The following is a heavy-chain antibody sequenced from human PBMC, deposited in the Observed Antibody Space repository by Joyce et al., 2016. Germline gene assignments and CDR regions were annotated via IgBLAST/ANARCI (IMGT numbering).Heavy chain of an antibody. CDR3: AHSGSCTYGVCPPPDWFDP. D-gene: IGHD2-8*01. J-gene: IGHJ5*02. CDR2: IYWNDDT. Sequence: QITLKESGPTLVKPTQTLTLTCTFSGFSLSTSGVGVGWIRQPPGKAPEWLALIYWNDDTRYRPSLKSRLTITKDTSKNQVVLTMTNMDPVDTATYFCAHSGSCTYGVCPPPDWFDPWGQGTLVTVSS. V-gene: IGHV2-5*01. CDR1: GFSLSTSGVG.